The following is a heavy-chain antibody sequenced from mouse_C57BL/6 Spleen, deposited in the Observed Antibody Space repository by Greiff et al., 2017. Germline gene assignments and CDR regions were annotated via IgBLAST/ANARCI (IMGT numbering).Heavy chain of an antibody. V-gene: IGHV1-82*01. CDR2: IYPGGGDT. CDR1: GYAFSSSW. D-gene: IGHD1-1*01. Sequence: VKLMESGPELVKPGASVKISCKASGYAFSSSWMNWVQQRPGKGLEWIGRIYPGGGDTNYNGKFKGKATLPADKSSSTAYMQLSSLTSEDSAVYFCARSYYYGSSGYAMDYWGQGTSVTVSS. CDR3: ARSYYYGSSGYAMDY. J-gene: IGHJ4*01.